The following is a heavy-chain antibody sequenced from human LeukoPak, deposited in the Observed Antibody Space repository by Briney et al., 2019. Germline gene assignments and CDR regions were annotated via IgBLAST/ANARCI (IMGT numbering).Heavy chain of an antibody. CDR1: GYTFTGYQ. D-gene: IGHD2-2*01. CDR3: VRDRTKYCSSTSCPLDY. CDR2: INPYSGGT. Sequence: ASVKVSCKASGYTFTGYQMHWVRQAPGQGLEWMGWINPYSGGTNYAQKFQGRVTMTRDTSISTAYMELSRLRSDDTAVYYCVRDRTKYCSSTSCPLDYWGQGTLVTVSS. V-gene: IGHV1-2*02. J-gene: IGHJ4*02.